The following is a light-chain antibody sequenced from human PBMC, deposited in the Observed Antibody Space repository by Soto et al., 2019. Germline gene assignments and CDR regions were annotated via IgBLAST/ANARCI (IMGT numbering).Light chain of an antibody. J-gene: IGLJ3*02. CDR3: YSYVGRRTCV. CDR2: EGS. V-gene: IGLV2-23*01. Sequence: QSAVTQPASVTGSPGQSITISCTGTSSDIGSYNLVSWYQQHPGKAPKLMIYEGSKRPSGVSNRFSGSKSGNTASLTISGLQAEDEPDYYCYSYVGRRTCVFGGGTKLTVL. CDR1: SSDIGSYNL.